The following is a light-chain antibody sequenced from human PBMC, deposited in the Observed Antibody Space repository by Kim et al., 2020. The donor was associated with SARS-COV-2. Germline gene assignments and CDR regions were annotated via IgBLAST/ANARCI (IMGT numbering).Light chain of an antibody. CDR1: QSVSNE. Sequence: SPGERATLSCRASQSVSNELAWYQQKLGQAPRLLIYGASTRATGIPARFSGSGSGTEFTLTISNLQSEDFAIYYCQQYNNWPPITFGQGTRLEIK. CDR2: GAS. CDR3: QQYNNWPPIT. J-gene: IGKJ5*01. V-gene: IGKV3-15*01.